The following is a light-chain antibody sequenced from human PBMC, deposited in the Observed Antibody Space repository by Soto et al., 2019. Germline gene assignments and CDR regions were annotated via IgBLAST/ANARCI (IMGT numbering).Light chain of an antibody. CDR3: QQYFRGPQT. V-gene: IGKV4-1*01. J-gene: IGKJ1*01. CDR1: QSVLYSSNNKNY. Sequence: DIVMTQSPDSLAVSLGERATINCKSSQSVLYSSNNKNYLAWYQQKPGQPPKLLIYWASTRESGVPDRFSGSGYGTDFTLSISTLQAEDVAVYHCQQYFRGPQTFGQGTKVEIK. CDR2: WAS.